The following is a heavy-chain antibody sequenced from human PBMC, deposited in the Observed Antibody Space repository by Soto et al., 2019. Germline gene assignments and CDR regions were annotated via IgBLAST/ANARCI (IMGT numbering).Heavy chain of an antibody. J-gene: IGHJ3*02. V-gene: IGHV3-15*01. CDR3: TTDPDCSGGSCYSNYVAFDI. D-gene: IGHD2-15*01. CDR2: IKSKTDGGTT. Sequence: GGSLRLSCAASGFTFSNAWMSWVRQAPGKGLEWVGRIKSKTDGGTTDYAAPVKGRFTISRDDSKNTLYLQMNSLKTEDTAVYYCTTDPDCSGGSCYSNYVAFDIWGQGTMVTVSS. CDR1: GFTFSNAW.